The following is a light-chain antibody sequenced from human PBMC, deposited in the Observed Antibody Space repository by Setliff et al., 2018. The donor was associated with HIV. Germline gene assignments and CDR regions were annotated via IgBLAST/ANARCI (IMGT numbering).Light chain of an antibody. V-gene: IGLV1-40*01. J-gene: IGLJ1*01. Sequence: KRVTISCAGSSSNIGAGYDVHWYQQLPGTAPKLLIYGSRNRPSGVPDRFSGSKSATSASLAITGLQAEDEADYYCQSYDTGLSGYVFGTGTKVTVL. CDR3: QSYDTGLSGYV. CDR2: GSR. CDR1: SSNIGAGYD.